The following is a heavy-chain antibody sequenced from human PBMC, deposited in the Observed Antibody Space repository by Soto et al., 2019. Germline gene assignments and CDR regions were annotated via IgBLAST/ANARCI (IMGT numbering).Heavy chain of an antibody. CDR1: GGTFSSYA. D-gene: IGHD5-18*01. V-gene: IGHV1-69*13. J-gene: IGHJ4*02. CDR2: IIPIFGTA. Sequence: GASVKVSCKASGGTFSSYAISWVRQAPGQGLEWMGGIIPIFGTANYAQKFQGRVTITADESTSTAYMELSSLRSEDTAVYYCARKGVDTAMVQIYFDYWGQGTLVTVSS. CDR3: ARKGVDTAMVQIYFDY.